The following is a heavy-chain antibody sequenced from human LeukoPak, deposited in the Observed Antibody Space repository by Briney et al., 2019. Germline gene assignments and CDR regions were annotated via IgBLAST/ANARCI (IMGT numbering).Heavy chain of an antibody. CDR3: AKDLPSSRWELLPTPLFDY. CDR1: GFTFSSYA. D-gene: IGHD1-26*01. Sequence: GGSLRLSCAASGFTFSSYAMSWVRQAPGKGLEWVSAISGSGGSTYYADSVKGRFTISRDNSKNTLYLQMNSLRAEDTAVYYCAKDLPSSRWELLPTPLFDYWGQGTLVTVSS. J-gene: IGHJ4*02. CDR2: ISGSGGST. V-gene: IGHV3-23*01.